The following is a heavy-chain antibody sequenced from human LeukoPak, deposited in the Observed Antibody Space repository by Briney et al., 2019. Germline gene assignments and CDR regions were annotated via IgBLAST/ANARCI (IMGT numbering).Heavy chain of an antibody. D-gene: IGHD2-2*01. CDR2: IYHSGNT. CDR1: GGSISSSNW. J-gene: IGHJ5*02. Sequence: PSETLSLTCAVSGGSISSSNWWSWVRQPPGKGLEWLGEIYHSGNTNYNPSLKSRVTLSADKSKNQFSLKLTSVTAADTAVYYCARRESRAEGDWFDPWGQGTLVTVSS. CDR3: ARRESRAEGDWFDP. V-gene: IGHV4-4*02.